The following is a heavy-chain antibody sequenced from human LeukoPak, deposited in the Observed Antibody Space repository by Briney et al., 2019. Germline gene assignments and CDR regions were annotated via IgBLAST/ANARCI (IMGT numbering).Heavy chain of an antibody. Sequence: GASVKVSCKASGYTFTSYYMHWVRQAPGQGLEWMGIINPSGGSTSYAQKFQGRVTMTRDMSTSTVYMELSSLRSEDTAVYYCASPGYTGGGDYYYMDVWGNGTTVTVSS. V-gene: IGHV1-46*01. CDR1: GYTFTSYY. CDR2: INPSGGST. J-gene: IGHJ6*03. D-gene: IGHD2-8*02. CDR3: ASPGYTGGGDYYYMDV.